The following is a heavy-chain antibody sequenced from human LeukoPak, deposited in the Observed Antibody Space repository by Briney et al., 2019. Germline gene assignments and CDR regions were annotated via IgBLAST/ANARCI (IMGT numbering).Heavy chain of an antibody. Sequence: SETLSLTCTVSGGSISNSSYYWGWIRQPPGKGLEWIGSIYYSGSTYYNPSLKSRVTISVDTSKNQFSLKLSSVTAADTAVYYCARSPTLYYYDSSGYWFDPWGQGTLVTVSS. CDR2: IYYSGST. D-gene: IGHD3-22*01. CDR1: GGSISNSSYY. J-gene: IGHJ5*02. V-gene: IGHV4-39*07. CDR3: ARSPTLYYYDSSGYWFDP.